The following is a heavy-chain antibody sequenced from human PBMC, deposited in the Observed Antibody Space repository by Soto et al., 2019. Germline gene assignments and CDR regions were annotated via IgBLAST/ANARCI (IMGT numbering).Heavy chain of an antibody. V-gene: IGHV1-69*13. CDR2: IIPIFGTA. Sequence: SVKVSCKASGGTFSSYAISWVRQAPGQGLEWMGGIIPIFGTANYAQKFQGRVTITADESTSTAYMELSSLRSEDTAVYYCARDRGHRTAMVYYYYGMDVWGQGTTVTVSS. J-gene: IGHJ6*02. CDR1: GGTFSSYA. CDR3: ARDRGHRTAMVYYYYGMDV. D-gene: IGHD5-18*01.